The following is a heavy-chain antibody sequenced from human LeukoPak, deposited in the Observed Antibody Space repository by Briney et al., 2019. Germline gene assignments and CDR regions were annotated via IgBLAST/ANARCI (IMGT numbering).Heavy chain of an antibody. J-gene: IGHJ4*02. CDR2: IWYDGSNK. CDR1: GFTFSSYG. CDR3: ARDGITMVRGVITGPFDY. D-gene: IGHD3-10*01. V-gene: IGHV3-30*19. Sequence: GGSLRLSCAASGFTFSSYGMHWVRQAPGKGLEWVAVIWYDGSNKYYADSVKGRFTISRDNSKNTLYLQMNSLRAEDTAVYYCARDGITMVRGVITGPFDYWGQGTLVTVSS.